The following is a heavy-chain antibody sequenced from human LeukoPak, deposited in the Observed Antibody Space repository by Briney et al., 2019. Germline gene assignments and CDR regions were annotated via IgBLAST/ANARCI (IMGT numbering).Heavy chain of an antibody. CDR3: ARQIGIAAPGTGY. CDR1: GYSFSNYW. Sequence: GESLKISCEGSGYSFSNYWIGWVRQMPGKGLEWMGNIYPDESNTRYSPSFQGQVTISADKSISTAYLQWSSLKASDTAMYYCARQIGIAAPGTGYWGQGTLVTVSS. D-gene: IGHD6-13*01. CDR2: IYPDESNT. V-gene: IGHV5-51*01. J-gene: IGHJ4*02.